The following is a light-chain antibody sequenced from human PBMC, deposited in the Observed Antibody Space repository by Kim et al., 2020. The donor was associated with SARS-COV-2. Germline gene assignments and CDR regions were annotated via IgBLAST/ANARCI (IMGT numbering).Light chain of an antibody. CDR1: HIGYKT. V-gene: IGLV3-21*04. Sequence: PGVTARITCNGNHIGYKTFHWYQQKPGQAPVVVIYYDTDRPSGIPARFSGSKSGKTATLTISRVEAGDEADYYCQVWDSSSDHQVFGSGTKVTVL. CDR3: QVWDSSSDHQV. CDR2: YDT. J-gene: IGLJ1*01.